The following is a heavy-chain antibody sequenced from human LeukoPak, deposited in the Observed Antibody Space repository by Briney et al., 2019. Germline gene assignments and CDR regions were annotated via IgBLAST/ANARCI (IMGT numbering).Heavy chain of an antibody. V-gene: IGHV1-46*01. CDR2: INPRGGST. Sequence: ASVKVSCKASGYTFTNYFMHWVRQAPGQGLEWMGIINPRGGSTGYAQKFQGRITMTTHMSTKTVYMELSSLESEDTAEYYCARRDCVGDCYSNWFDPWGQGTLVTVSS. CDR1: GYTFTNYF. J-gene: IGHJ5*02. D-gene: IGHD2-21*02. CDR3: ARRDCVGDCYSNWFDP.